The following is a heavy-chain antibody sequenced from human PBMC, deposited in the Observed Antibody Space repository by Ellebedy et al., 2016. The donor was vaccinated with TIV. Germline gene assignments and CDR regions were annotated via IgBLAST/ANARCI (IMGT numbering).Heavy chain of an antibody. V-gene: IGHV4-59*08. Sequence: SETLSLTXTVSGGSLNIHYWAWVRQPPGKGLEWIAFKSSSGSTNYNPSLSSRVTISLNSSNSQYSLRLSSLTAADTAIYFCARHSLVRGITAWGQGTLVTVSS. CDR2: KSSSGST. CDR1: GGSLNIHY. D-gene: IGHD3-10*01. CDR3: ARHSLVRGITA. J-gene: IGHJ5*02.